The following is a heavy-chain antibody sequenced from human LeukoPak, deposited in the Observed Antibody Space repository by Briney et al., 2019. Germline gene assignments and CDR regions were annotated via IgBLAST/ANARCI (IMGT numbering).Heavy chain of an antibody. V-gene: IGHV4-39*01. J-gene: IGHJ4*02. CDR1: GGSISSATYY. D-gene: IGHD3/OR15-3a*01. CDR2: IYHSGST. CDR3: ARQTGSGLFILP. Sequence: SETLSLTCTVSGGSISSATYYWGWIRQPPGKGLEWIGSIYHSGSTYYNPSLKSRVTISVDTSKNQFSLRLTSVTAADTAVYYCARQTGSGLFILPGGQGTLVTVSS.